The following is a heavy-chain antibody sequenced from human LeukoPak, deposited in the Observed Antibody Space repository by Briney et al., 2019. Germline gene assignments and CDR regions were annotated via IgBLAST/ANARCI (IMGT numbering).Heavy chain of an antibody. CDR1: GFIFDDYI. Sequence: GGSLRLSCAASGFIFDDYILHWVRQAPGKGLEWVSLITWDGANSYYADSVKGRFTISRDNSKNSLFLQMNSLRTEDTAFYYCAKGPDADSWGQGTLVTVSS. D-gene: IGHD1-14*01. CDR3: AKGPDADS. J-gene: IGHJ4*02. V-gene: IGHV3-43*01. CDR2: ITWDGANS.